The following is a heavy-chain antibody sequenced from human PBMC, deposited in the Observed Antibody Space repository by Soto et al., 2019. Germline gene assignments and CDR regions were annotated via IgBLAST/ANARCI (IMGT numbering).Heavy chain of an antibody. D-gene: IGHD1-1*01. CDR1: GDSVSSNVAA. CDR3: ARVSHLGREHDS. J-gene: IGHJ4*02. V-gene: IGHV6-1*01. CDR2: TFYRSNWNY. Sequence: QVRLQQSGPGLVRPSQTLSLTCAISGDSVSSNVAAWTWIRQSPSRGLEWLGRTFYRSNWNYNYAVSVTGRMTINPETSRNQFSLQLNSVTPEDTAVYYCARVSHLGREHDSWGQGTLVTVSS.